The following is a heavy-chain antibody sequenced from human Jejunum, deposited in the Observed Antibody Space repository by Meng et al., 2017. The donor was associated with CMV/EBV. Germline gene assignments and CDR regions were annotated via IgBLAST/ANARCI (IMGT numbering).Heavy chain of an antibody. D-gene: IGHD6-6*01. J-gene: IGHJ5*02. CDR2: GST. V-gene: IGHV4-39*01. CDR3: VDYGSSYGWFDP. Sequence: LSCTVSGGSISSSIHYWTWIRQPPGKGLEWIGSGSTYYNPSLKSRVTISVDTSKNQFSLMLTSVTAADAAVYYCVDYGSSYGWFDPWGQGTLVTVSS. CDR1: GGSISSSIHY.